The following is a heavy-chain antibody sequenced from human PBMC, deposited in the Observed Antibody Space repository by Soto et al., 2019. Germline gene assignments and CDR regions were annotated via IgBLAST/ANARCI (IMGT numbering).Heavy chain of an antibody. CDR2: ISAYNGNT. Sequence: ASVKLSCKASGYTFTSYGISWVRQAPGQGLEWMGWISAYNGNTNYAQKLQGRVTMTTDTSTSTAYMELRSLRSDDTAVYYCAREGNYDFWSGYQNYYYGMDVWGQGTTVTVSS. V-gene: IGHV1-18*01. D-gene: IGHD3-3*01. CDR1: GYTFTSYG. J-gene: IGHJ6*02. CDR3: AREGNYDFWSGYQNYYYGMDV.